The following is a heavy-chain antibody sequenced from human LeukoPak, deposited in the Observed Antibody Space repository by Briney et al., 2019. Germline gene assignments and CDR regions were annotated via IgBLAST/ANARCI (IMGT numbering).Heavy chain of an antibody. CDR3: ARETCSGGSCYNFDY. CDR2: IYYSGST. V-gene: IGHV4-59*01. J-gene: IGHJ4*02. Sequence: SETLSLTCTVSGGSISSYYWSWIRQPPGKGLEWVGYIYYSGSTNYNPSLKSRVTISVDTSKNQFSLKLSSVTAADTAVYYCARETCSGGSCYNFDYWGQGTLVTVSS. CDR1: GGSISSYY. D-gene: IGHD2-15*01.